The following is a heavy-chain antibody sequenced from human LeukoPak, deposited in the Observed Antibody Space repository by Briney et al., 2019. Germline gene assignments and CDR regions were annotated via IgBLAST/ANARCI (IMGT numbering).Heavy chain of an antibody. Sequence: SVKVSCKASGGTFSSYAISRVRQAPGQGLEWMGGIIPIFGTANYAQKFQGRVTMTEDTSTDTAYMELSSLRSEDTAVYYCATEGTGEFDYWGQGTLVTVSS. D-gene: IGHD3-16*01. V-gene: IGHV1-69*06. CDR3: ATEGTGEFDY. CDR2: IIPIFGTA. CDR1: GGTFSSYA. J-gene: IGHJ4*02.